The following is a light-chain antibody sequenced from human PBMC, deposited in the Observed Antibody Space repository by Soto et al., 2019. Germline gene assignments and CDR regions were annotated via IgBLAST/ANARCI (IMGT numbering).Light chain of an antibody. Sequence: EIVLTQSPDTLSLSPGGRATLSCRASQSVSGYLGWYQQKPGQAPRLLIYDASNRAYGVPARFRGSGSGTNFTLTIASLEPDDFAVYYCQQRSNWPYLTFGGGTRV. V-gene: IGKV3-11*01. CDR2: DAS. CDR1: QSVSGY. CDR3: QQRSNWPYLT. J-gene: IGKJ4*01.